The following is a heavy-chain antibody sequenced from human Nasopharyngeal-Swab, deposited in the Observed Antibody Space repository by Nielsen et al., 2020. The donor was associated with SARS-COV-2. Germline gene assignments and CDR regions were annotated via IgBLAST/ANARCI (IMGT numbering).Heavy chain of an antibody. D-gene: IGHD4-17*01. Sequence: WVRQAPGQRLEWMGWINAGNGNTKYSQKFQGRVTITRDTSASTAYMELSSLRSEDTAAYYCARGSTVSHAYYYYGMDVWGQGTAVTVSS. J-gene: IGHJ6*02. CDR2: INAGNGNT. CDR3: ARGSTVSHAYYYYGMDV. V-gene: IGHV1-3*01.